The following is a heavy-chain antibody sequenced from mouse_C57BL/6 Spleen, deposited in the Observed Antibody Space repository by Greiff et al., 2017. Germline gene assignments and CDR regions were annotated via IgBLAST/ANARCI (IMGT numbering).Heavy chain of an antibody. CDR2: IDHSDSEP. CDR3: ARDYCSNGVDY. Sequence: VQLQQPGAELVRPGSSVKLSCKASGYTFTSYWMHWVKQMPIQGLEWIGNIDHSDSEPHCNQKFKDKATLTVDKSSSTAYRQLSSLTSEDSAVEYCARDYCSNGVDYGGQGTTLTVSS. V-gene: IGHV1-52*01. CDR1: GYTFTSYW. J-gene: IGHJ2*01. D-gene: IGHD2-5*01.